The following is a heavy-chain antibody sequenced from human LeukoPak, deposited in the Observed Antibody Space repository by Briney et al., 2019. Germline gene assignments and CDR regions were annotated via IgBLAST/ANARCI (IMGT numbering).Heavy chain of an antibody. CDR2: IIPIFGTA. J-gene: IGHJ4*02. CDR1: GGTFSSYA. D-gene: IGHD3-9*01. Sequence: ASVKVSCKASGGTFSSYAISWVRQAPGQGLEWMGGIIPIFGTANYAQKFQGRVTITANKSTSTAYMELSSLRSEDTAVYYCARDLGSLDILTGYPFDYWGQGTLVTVSS. V-gene: IGHV1-69*06. CDR3: ARDLGSLDILTGYPFDY.